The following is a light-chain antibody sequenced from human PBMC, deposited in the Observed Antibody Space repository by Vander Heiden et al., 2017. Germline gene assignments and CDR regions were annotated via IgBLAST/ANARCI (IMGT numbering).Light chain of an antibody. J-gene: IGLJ2*01. Sequence: QSVLTQPPSASGTPGQRVSLSWSGSRSNIATYYVYWYQQLPGTAPKLLIYMSSQRPSGVPDRFSGSKSGTSASLAISGLRSEDEADYYCASWDESLSGVVFGGGTKLTVL. CDR3: ASWDESLSGVV. CDR2: MSS. V-gene: IGLV1-47*01. CDR1: RSNIATYY.